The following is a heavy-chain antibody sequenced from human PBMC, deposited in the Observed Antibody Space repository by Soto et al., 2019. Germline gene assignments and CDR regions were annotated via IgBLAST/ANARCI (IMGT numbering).Heavy chain of an antibody. Sequence: PSETLSLTCAVYGGSFSGYYWSWIREPPGKGLEWIGEINHSGSTNYNPSLKSRVNISVDTSKNQFSLKLSSVTAADTAVYYCARKYLPYYGSGSPYGMDVWGQGTTVTVSS. CDR2: INHSGST. D-gene: IGHD3-10*01. V-gene: IGHV4-34*01. CDR3: ARKYLPYYGSGSPYGMDV. CDR1: GGSFSGYY. J-gene: IGHJ6*02.